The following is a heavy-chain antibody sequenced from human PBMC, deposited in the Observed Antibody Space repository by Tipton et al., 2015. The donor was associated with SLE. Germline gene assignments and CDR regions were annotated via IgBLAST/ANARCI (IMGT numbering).Heavy chain of an antibody. CDR2: ISYDGSNK. J-gene: IGHJ4*02. D-gene: IGHD6-19*01. CDR1: GFTFSSYA. CDR3: ARGISSGWWNY. Sequence: SLRLSCAASGFTFSSYAMHWVRQAPGKGLEWVAVISYDGSNKYYADSVKGRFTISRDNSKNTLYLQMNSLRAEDTAVYYCARGISSGWWNYWGQGNVVTVSS. V-gene: IGHV3-30*04.